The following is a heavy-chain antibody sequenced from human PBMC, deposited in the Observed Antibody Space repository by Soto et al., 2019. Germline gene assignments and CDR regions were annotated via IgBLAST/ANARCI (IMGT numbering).Heavy chain of an antibody. D-gene: IGHD3-9*01. J-gene: IGHJ3*02. CDR2: TGTSRKYT. CDR1: GCALRDYS. CDR3: VRDRDWAFDI. Sequence: GESLNLSCSASGCALRDYSMNWVRQAPGKGLEWVSYTGTSRKYTFYADSVRGRFTISRDEARNSVYLQLNSLRDEDTAVYYCVRDRDWAFDIWGQGTMVTVSS. V-gene: IGHV3-21*05.